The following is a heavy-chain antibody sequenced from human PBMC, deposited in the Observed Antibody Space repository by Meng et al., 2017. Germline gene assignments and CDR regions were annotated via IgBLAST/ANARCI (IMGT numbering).Heavy chain of an antibody. Sequence: GESLKISCAASGFTVSSNYMSWVRQAPGKGLEWVSVIYSGGSTYYADSVKGRFTISRDNSKNTLYLQMNSLRAEDTAVYYCARAGRSSGTYYFDYWGQGKPVTVSS. CDR3: ARAGRSSGTYYFDY. D-gene: IGHD6-19*01. CDR2: IYSGGST. V-gene: IGHV3-66*02. CDR1: GFTVSSNY. J-gene: IGHJ4*02.